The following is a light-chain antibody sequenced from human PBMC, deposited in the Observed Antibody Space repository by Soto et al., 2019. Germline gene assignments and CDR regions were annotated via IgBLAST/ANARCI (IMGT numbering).Light chain of an antibody. J-gene: IGLJ2*01. V-gene: IGLV1-36*01. CDR3: AAWEDRLNGVV. Sequence: QSVLTQPPSVSEAPRKRVTISCSGSSSNIGNNAVNWYQQLPGKAPKLLIYNDDLLPSGVADRFSGSKSGTSASLAISGLQSEDEADYYCAAWEDRLNGVVFGGGTQLTVL. CDR1: SSNIGNNA. CDR2: NDD.